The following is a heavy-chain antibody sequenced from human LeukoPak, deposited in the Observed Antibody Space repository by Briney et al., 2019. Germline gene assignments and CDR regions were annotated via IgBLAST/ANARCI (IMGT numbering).Heavy chain of an antibody. CDR2: IDKTTYPT. J-gene: IGHJ4*02. Sequence: EGSLRLSCAASEFIFSDYAMGWVRQAPGKGLEWVSTIDKTTYPTFYADSVKGRFTISRDNSKNTLYLQMNSLRTEDTAVYFCAKFEGATIPGWFNDYWGQGILVTVSS. D-gene: IGHD6-19*01. V-gene: IGHV3-23*05. CDR1: EFIFSDYA. CDR3: AKFEGATIPGWFNDY.